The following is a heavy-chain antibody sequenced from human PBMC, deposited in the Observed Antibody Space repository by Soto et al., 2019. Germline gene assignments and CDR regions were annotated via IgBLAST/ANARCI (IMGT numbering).Heavy chain of an antibody. Sequence: GGSLRLSCVASGLTFRTYLMHWVRQAPGKGLEWVALIWFDGRNDYYVESVKGRFTASRDNSKNTLYLQMNSLRVEDTAVYYCAKLIAAAGTKYWGQGTLVTVSS. J-gene: IGHJ4*02. D-gene: IGHD6-13*01. V-gene: IGHV3-33*06. CDR3: AKLIAAAGTKY. CDR1: GLTFRTYL. CDR2: IWFDGRND.